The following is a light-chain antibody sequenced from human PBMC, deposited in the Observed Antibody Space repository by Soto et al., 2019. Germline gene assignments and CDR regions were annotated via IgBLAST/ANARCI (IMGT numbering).Light chain of an antibody. CDR1: SSDVGGFNY. CDR2: EVS. V-gene: IGLV2-14*01. J-gene: IGLJ3*02. CDR3: SSYTSGSTLGLV. Sequence: QSVLTQPASVSGSPGQSITISCTGTSSDVGGFNYVSWYQQHPGKAPKLMISEVSNRPSGVSNRFSGSKSGNTASLTISGLQAEDEADYYCSSYTSGSTLGLVFGGGTKLTVL.